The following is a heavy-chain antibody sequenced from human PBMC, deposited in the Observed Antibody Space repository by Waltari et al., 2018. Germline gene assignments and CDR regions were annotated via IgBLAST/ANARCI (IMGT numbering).Heavy chain of an antibody. D-gene: IGHD3-22*01. CDR2: IWYDGSNK. CDR1: GFTFSNYG. J-gene: IGHJ4*02. Sequence: QVQLVESGGGVVQPGRSLRLSCAASGFTFSNYGIHWVRQAPGTGLEWVAVIWYDGSNKYYADSVKGRFTISRDNSKNTLFLQMNSLRAEDTAMYYCAKDEYYYDSSGYLDYWGQGTLVTVSS. CDR3: AKDEYYYDSSGYLDY. V-gene: IGHV3-33*06.